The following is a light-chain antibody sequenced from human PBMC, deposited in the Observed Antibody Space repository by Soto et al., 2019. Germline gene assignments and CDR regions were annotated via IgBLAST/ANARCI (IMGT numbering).Light chain of an antibody. J-gene: IGKJ5*01. V-gene: IGKV1-5*01. CDR3: QQLNSYPFT. CDR1: QSVGRS. CDR2: EAS. Sequence: DIQMTQSPSTLSASVGDRVTITCRASQSVGRSLAWYQQQRGKAPKLLIFEASTLHSGVPSRFSGSGSGTDFTLTISALQPEDFATYYCQQLNSYPFTFGQGTRLEMK.